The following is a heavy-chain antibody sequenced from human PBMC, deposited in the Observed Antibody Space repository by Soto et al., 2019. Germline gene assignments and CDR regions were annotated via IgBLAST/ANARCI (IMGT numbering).Heavy chain of an antibody. J-gene: IGHJ4*02. CDR3: ARAVEDIVVVPAAIVPDY. D-gene: IGHD2-2*01. CDR2: ISSSSSYI. Sequence: EVQLVESGGGLVKPGGSLRLSCAASGFTFSSYSMNWVRQAPGKGLEWVSSISSSSSYIYYADSVKGRFTISRDNAKNSLYLQMNSLRAEDTAVYYCARAVEDIVVVPAAIVPDYWGQGTLVTVSS. CDR1: GFTFSSYS. V-gene: IGHV3-21*01.